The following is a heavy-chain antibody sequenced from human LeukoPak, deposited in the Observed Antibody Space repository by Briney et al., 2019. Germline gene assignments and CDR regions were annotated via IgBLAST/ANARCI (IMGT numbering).Heavy chain of an antibody. D-gene: IGHD5-18*01. V-gene: IGHV3-43*02. J-gene: IGHJ4*02. CDR1: GFNFDDYA. CDR2: ISGDGGST. CDR3: AKDTVDTAMVTYFDY. Sequence: SGGSLRLSCAASGFNFDDYAMHWVRQAPGKGLEWVSLISGDGGSTYYADSVKGRFTISRDNSKNSLYLQMNSLRTEDTALYYCAKDTVDTAMVTYFDYWGQGTLVTVSS.